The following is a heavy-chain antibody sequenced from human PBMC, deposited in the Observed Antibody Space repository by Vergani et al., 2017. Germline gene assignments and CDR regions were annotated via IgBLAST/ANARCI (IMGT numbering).Heavy chain of an antibody. CDR3: AKEQYSSSYFDY. CDR1: GFTFDDYT. D-gene: IGHD6-6*01. Sequence: EVQLVESGGVVVQPGGSLRLSCAASGFTFDDYTMHWVRQAPGKGLEWVSLISWDGGSIGYADSVKGRFTISRDNAKNSLYLQMNSLRAEDTALYYCAKEQYSSSYFDYWGQGTLVTVSS. V-gene: IGHV3-43*01. CDR2: ISWDGGSI. J-gene: IGHJ4*02.